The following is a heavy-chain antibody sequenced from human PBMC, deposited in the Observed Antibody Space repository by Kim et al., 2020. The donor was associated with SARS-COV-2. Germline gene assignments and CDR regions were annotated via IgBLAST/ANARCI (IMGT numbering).Heavy chain of an antibody. CDR3: ARGEYSSSWYLVRNWFDP. Sequence: SETLSLTCAVYGGSFSGYYWSWIRQPPGKGLEWIGEINHSGSTNYNPSLKSRVTISVDTSKNQFSLKLSSVTAADTAVYYCARGEYSSSWYLVRNWFDPWGQGTLVTVSS. CDR1: GGSFSGYY. CDR2: INHSGST. V-gene: IGHV4-34*01. J-gene: IGHJ5*02. D-gene: IGHD6-13*01.